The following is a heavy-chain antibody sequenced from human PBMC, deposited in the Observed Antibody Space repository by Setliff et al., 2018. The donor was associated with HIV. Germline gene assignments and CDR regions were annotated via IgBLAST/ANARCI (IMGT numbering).Heavy chain of an antibody. D-gene: IGHD5-18*01. CDR2: VHNSGGT. CDR3: VRHTRDTSLAHYYYYIDV. J-gene: IGHJ6*03. V-gene: IGHV4-39*01. CDR1: GGSISTNSYY. Sequence: SETLSLTCTVSGGSISTNSYYWGWIRQSPGKGLEWVGNVHNSGGTNYNPSLKSRVSISVDTSEYQFSLNVNSVTAPDTAVYYCVRHTRDTSLAHYYYYIDVWGKGTTVTVSS.